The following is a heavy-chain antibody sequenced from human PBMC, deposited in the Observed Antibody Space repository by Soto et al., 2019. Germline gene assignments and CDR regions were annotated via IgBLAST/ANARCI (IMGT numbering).Heavy chain of an antibody. CDR1: GFTFSSYA. Sequence: GGSLRRSCAASGFTFSSYAMHCVRQAPGKVLELVAVISYDGSNKYYAYSVKGRCTISRDNSNNTLYLQMNSLRAEDTAVYYCGGDPGRGPNYCSSGYYVDHWGRGALVTVSA. CDR2: ISYDGSNK. CDR3: GGDPGRGPNYCSSGYYVDH. D-gene: IGHD3-22*01. V-gene: IGHV3-30-3*01. J-gene: IGHJ4*02.